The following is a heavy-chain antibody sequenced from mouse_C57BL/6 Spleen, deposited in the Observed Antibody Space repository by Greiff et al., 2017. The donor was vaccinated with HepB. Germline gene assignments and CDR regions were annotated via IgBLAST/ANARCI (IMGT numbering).Heavy chain of an antibody. Sequence: EVKLMESGPELVKPGASVKIPCKASGYTFTDYNMDWVKQSHGKSLEWIGDINPNNGGTIYNQKFKGKATLTVDKSSSTAYMELRSLTSEDTAVYDCARGIYYDYDGYFDYWGQGTTLTGAS. D-gene: IGHD2-4*01. J-gene: IGHJ2*01. CDR1: GYTFTDYN. CDR2: INPNNGGT. CDR3: ARGIYYDYDGYFDY. V-gene: IGHV1-18*01.